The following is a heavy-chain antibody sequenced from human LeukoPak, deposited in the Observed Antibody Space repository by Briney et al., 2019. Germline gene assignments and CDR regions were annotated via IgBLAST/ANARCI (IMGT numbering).Heavy chain of an antibody. CDR2: INHSGST. V-gene: IGHV4-34*01. D-gene: IGHD3-10*01. Sequence: SETLSLTCAVYGGSFSGYYWSWIRQPPGKGLDWIGEINHSGSTNYNPSLKSRVTISVDTSKNQFSLKLSSVTAADTAVYYCARRRYGSGSYYKPPDYWGQGTLVTVSS. CDR1: GGSFSGYY. J-gene: IGHJ4*02. CDR3: ARRRYGSGSYYKPPDY.